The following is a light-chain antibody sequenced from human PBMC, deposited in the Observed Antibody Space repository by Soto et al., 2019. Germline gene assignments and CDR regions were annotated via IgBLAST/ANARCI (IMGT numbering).Light chain of an antibody. Sequence: EIVLTQFPATLSLSPGERATLSCRASQSVNNYLAWYQQKPGQAPRLLVYDASNTANGVPVRFSGSGSGTDFTLTITSLEPEDFAVYYCQQRSIWPPITFGQGTRLEIK. CDR3: QQRSIWPPIT. V-gene: IGKV3-11*01. CDR2: DAS. CDR1: QSVNNY. J-gene: IGKJ5*01.